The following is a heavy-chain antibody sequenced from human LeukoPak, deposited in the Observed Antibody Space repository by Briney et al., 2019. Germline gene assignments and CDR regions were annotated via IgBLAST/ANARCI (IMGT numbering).Heavy chain of an antibody. V-gene: IGHV3-21*01. CDR3: ATGRGYSYGLVDGYFDY. CDR1: GFTFSSYS. J-gene: IGHJ4*02. Sequence: PGGSLRLSCAASGFTFSSYSMNWVRQAPGKGLEWVSSISSSSSYIYYADSVKGRFTISRDNAKNSLYLQMNSLRAEDTAVYYCATGRGYSYGLVDGYFDYWGQGTLVTVSS. CDR2: ISSSSSYI. D-gene: IGHD5-18*01.